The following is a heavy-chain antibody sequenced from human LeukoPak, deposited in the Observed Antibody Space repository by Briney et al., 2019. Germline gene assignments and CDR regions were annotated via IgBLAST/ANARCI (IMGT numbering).Heavy chain of an antibody. CDR3: ARGGPSGYFPRDY. J-gene: IGHJ4*02. CDR1: GFTFSNYW. CDR2: TNNDGSST. V-gene: IGHV3-74*01. D-gene: IGHD3-22*01. Sequence: GGSLRLSCVASGFTFSNYWIHWVRQAPGKGLVWVSRTNNDGSSTTYADFVKGRFTSSRDNAKNSLYLQMNSLRVEDTAVYYCARGGPSGYFPRDYWGQGTLVTVSS.